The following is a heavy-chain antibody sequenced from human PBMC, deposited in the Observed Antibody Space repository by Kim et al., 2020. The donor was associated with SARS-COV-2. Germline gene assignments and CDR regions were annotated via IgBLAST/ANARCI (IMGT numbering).Heavy chain of an antibody. CDR2: FYPEDGET. CDR1: GYTLTELS. V-gene: IGHV1-24*01. CDR3: ATSFAYNYYGMDV. J-gene: IGHJ6*02. Sequence: ASVKVSCKVSGYTLTELSMHWVRQAPGKGLEWMGCFYPEDGETIYAQKFQGRVTMTEDTSTDTAYMELSSLRSEEPAVYYCATSFAYNYYGMDVWGQGTTVTVSS.